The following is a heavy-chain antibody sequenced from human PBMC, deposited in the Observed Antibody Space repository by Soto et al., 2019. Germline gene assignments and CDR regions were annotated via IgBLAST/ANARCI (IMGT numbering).Heavy chain of an antibody. CDR2: IYPGDSDT. CDR1: GYSFTSYW. D-gene: IGHD3-10*01. J-gene: IGHJ4*02. CDR3: ARRGLWFGELLGVAYGVHFDY. V-gene: IGHV5-51*01. Sequence: PGESLKISCKGSGYSFTSYWIGWVRQMPGKGLEWMGIIYPGDSDTRYSPSFQGQVTISADKSISTAYLQWSSLKASDTAMYYCARRGLWFGELLGVAYGVHFDYWGQGTLVTVSS.